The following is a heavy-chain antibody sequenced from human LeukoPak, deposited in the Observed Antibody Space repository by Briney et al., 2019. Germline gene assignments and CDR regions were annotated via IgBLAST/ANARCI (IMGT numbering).Heavy chain of an antibody. CDR2: IHYSVTT. CDR3: ARWGTY. Sequence: SETLSLTCTVSGGSISSNTYYWGWVRQPPGKGLEWIGHIHYSVTTNYNPSLKSRVTMSLDTSKNQFSLKLTSVTAADTAIYFCARWGTYWGQGILVTVSS. D-gene: IGHD7-27*01. CDR1: GGSISSNTYY. J-gene: IGHJ4*02. V-gene: IGHV4-61*05.